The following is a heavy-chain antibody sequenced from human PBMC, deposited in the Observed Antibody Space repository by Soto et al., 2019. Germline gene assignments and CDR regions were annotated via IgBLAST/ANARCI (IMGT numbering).Heavy chain of an antibody. J-gene: IGHJ6*02. CDR2: ISYDGSNK. D-gene: IGHD3-3*01. CDR3: AKDVSVTIFGVVESPYGMDG. V-gene: IGHV3-30*18. Sequence: GGSLRLSCAASGFTFSSYGMHWVRQAPGKGLEWVAVISYDGSNKYYAGSVKGRFTISRDNSKNTLYLQMNSLRAEDTAVYYCAKDVSVTIFGVVESPYGMDGCGQGTTVTVSS. CDR1: GFTFSSYG.